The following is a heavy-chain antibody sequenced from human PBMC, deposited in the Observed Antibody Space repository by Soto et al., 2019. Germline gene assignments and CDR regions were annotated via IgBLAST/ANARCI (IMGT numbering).Heavy chain of an antibody. V-gene: IGHV5-51*01. CDR2: IYPGDSDT. D-gene: IGHD6-19*01. J-gene: IGHJ5*02. Sequence: PGESLKIFCKGSGYSFTSYWIGWVRQMPGKGLEWMGVIYPGDSDTRYSPSFQGQVTSSADKSISTPYLQWSSLNASDTAMYYCARGGSGSSNWFDPWGQGTLVTVSS. CDR3: ARGGSGSSNWFDP. CDR1: GYSFTSYW.